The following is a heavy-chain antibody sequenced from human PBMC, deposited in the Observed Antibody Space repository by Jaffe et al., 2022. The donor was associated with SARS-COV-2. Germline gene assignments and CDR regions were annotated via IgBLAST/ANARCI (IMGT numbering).Heavy chain of an antibody. Sequence: EVQLLESGGGLVHPGGSLRLSCAASGFTFSYYAMSWVRQAPGKGLEWVSGISDNGGVTYYTDSVKGRFTISRDNSKNTLYLQMNSLRAEDTAVYYCAKDPTDWGQGTLVTVSS. CDR3: AKDPTD. V-gene: IGHV3-23*01. CDR2: ISDNGGVT. CDR1: GFTFSYYA. J-gene: IGHJ4*02.